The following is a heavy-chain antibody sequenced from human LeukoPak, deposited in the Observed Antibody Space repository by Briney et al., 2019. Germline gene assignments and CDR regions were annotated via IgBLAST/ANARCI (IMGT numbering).Heavy chain of an antibody. CDR3: ASSKSYDNFDSYYYGMDV. D-gene: IGHD5-12*01. Sequence: GASVKVSCKASGYTFTSYGISWVRQAPGQGLEGMGWISAYNGNTNYAQKLQGRVTMTTDTSTSTAYMELRSLRSDDTAVYYCASSKSYDNFDSYYYGMDVWGRGTTVTVSS. CDR2: ISAYNGNT. V-gene: IGHV1-18*01. CDR1: GYTFTSYG. J-gene: IGHJ6*02.